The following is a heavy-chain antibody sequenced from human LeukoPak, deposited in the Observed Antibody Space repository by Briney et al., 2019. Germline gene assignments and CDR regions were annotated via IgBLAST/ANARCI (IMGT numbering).Heavy chain of an antibody. Sequence: ASVKVSCKVSGYTLTELSMQWVRQAPGKGLEWMGGFDPEDGETIYAQKFQGRGSMTEVTSTDTAYMDLSSLRSEDTAFHYCAAPAVADRYYFDYWGQGTLVTVSS. CDR2: FDPEDGET. V-gene: IGHV1-24*01. D-gene: IGHD6-19*01. CDR1: GYTLTELS. J-gene: IGHJ4*02. CDR3: AAPAVADRYYFDY.